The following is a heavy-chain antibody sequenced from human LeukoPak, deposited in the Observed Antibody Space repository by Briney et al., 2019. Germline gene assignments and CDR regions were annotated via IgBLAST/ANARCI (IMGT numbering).Heavy chain of an antibody. J-gene: IGHJ4*02. CDR1: GFTFGDYA. V-gene: IGHV3-49*04. D-gene: IGHD3-10*01. Sequence: PGGSLRLSCTASGFTFGDYAMSWVRQAPGKGLEWVGFIRSKAYGGTTEYAASVKGRFTISRDDSKSIAYLQMNSLKTEDTAVYYCTRDNYYGSGSYQYWGQGTLVTVPS. CDR3: TRDNYYGSGSYQY. CDR2: IRSKAYGGTT.